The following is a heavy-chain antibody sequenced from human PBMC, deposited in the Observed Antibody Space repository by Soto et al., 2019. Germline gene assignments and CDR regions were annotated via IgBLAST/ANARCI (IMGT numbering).Heavy chain of an antibody. J-gene: IGHJ4*02. D-gene: IGHD5-12*01. CDR2: LIPTIGTT. V-gene: IGHV1-69*12. CDR3: ARDLGSGYDPGDY. Sequence: QVQLVQSGAEVKKPGSSVKVSCKASGDTFTIFAISWVRQAPGQGLEWMGGLIPTIGTTNYDQRFQGRITITGDESTGTAYMELSSLKSEDTAVYYCARDLGSGYDPGDYWGQGTLVTVSS. CDR1: GDTFTIFA.